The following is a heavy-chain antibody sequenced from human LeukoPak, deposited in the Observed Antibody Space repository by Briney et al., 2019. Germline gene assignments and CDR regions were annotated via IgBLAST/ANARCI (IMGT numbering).Heavy chain of an antibody. CDR1: GYSIRGDDY. D-gene: IGHD4-17*01. CDR2: IYHSGST. J-gene: IGHJ4*02. Sequence: SETLSPTCAVSGYSIRGDDYWGWIRQSPGKGLEWVGSIYHSGSTHYNPSLKSRVTISVDTSKNQFSLMLNSVTAADTAVYYCARNRSVTTTPGFDHWGQGTLVTVSS. V-gene: IGHV4-38-2*01. CDR3: ARNRSVTTTPGFDH.